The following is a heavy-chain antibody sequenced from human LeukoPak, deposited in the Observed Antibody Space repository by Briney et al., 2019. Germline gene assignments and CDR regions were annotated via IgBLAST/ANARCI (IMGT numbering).Heavy chain of an antibody. CDR3: ARLSQGIV. D-gene: IGHD6-13*01. Sequence: GGSLRLSCAASGLTFSTYGMHWVRQAPGKGLEWVAVISSDESTDYYSDSVRGRFTVSRDNSKNTLYLQVNSLRAEDTAVYYCARLSQGIVWGQGTMVTVSS. J-gene: IGHJ3*01. V-gene: IGHV3-30*03. CDR2: ISSDESTD. CDR1: GLTFSTYG.